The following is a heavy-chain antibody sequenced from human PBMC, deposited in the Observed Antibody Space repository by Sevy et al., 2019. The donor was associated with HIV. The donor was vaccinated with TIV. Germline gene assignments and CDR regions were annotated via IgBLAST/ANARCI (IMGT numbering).Heavy chain of an antibody. D-gene: IGHD6-19*01. CDR3: ARAKVPVASGRRPYYYYYGLDV. V-gene: IGHV3-30*03. J-gene: IGHJ6*02. Sequence: GGSLRLSCAASEFRFSDFAMHWVRQAPGKGLEWVAFISYDGKRKKYADSVKGRFTVSRDNSEKKFYVQMNSLRVEDAAIYYCARAKVPVASGRRPYYYYYGLDVWGLGTTVTVSS. CDR1: EFRFSDFA. CDR2: ISYDGKRK.